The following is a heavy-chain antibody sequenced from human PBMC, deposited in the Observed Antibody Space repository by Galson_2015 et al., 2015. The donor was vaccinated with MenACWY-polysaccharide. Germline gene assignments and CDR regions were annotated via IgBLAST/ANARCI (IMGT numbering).Heavy chain of an antibody. D-gene: IGHD6-25*01. Sequence: SLRLSCAASGFTFSDYYMSWIRQAPGKGLECISHISSRGGTIYYADSVKGRFTISRDNAKNSLYLQMNSLRAEDTAMCYCARSAWLDIWGQGTMVTVSS. CDR3: ARSAWLDI. CDR2: ISSRGGTI. V-gene: IGHV3-11*01. J-gene: IGHJ3*02. CDR1: GFTFSDYY.